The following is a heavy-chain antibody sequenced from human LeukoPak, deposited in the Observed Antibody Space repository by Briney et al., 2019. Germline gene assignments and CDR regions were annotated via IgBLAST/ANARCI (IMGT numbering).Heavy chain of an antibody. V-gene: IGHV3-23*01. CDR1: GFTFSSYA. D-gene: IGHD5-18*01. CDR2: VSGSGGST. J-gene: IGHJ4*02. CDR3: AQGRLGYSYGAFDH. Sequence: GGSLRLSCAASGFTFSSYAMSWVRQAPGKGLEWVSAVSGSGGSTYYADSVKGRFTISRDDSKNTLYLQMNSLRSEDTAVYYCAQGRLGYSYGAFDHWGQGTLVTVSS.